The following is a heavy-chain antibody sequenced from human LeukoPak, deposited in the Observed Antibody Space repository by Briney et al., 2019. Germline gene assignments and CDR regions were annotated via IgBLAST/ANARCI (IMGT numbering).Heavy chain of an antibody. CDR3: AKGPTYDSLPYYFDY. Sequence: GGSLRLSCSASGFTFSYYAMHWVRQAAGKGLEFVSGISSNGGSTYYADSLKGRFTVSRDNSNNTLYLQMSSLRAEDTPIYYCAKGPTYDSLPYYFDYWGQGTLVTVSS. J-gene: IGHJ4*02. V-gene: IGHV3-64D*09. CDR2: ISSNGGST. CDR1: GFTFSYYA. D-gene: IGHD3-22*01.